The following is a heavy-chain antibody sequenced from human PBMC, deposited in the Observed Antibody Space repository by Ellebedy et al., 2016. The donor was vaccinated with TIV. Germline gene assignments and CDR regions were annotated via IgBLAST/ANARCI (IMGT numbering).Heavy chain of an antibody. Sequence: MPSETLSLTCAVYGGSFSGYFWSWIRQPPEKGLEWIWEIHHSGSTNYNPSLKSRVTISVDTSKNQFSLKLRSVTAADTAVYYCARGRRRREHRWFDPWGQGTLVTVSS. D-gene: IGHD1/OR15-1a*01. CDR1: GGSFSGYF. J-gene: IGHJ5*02. CDR2: IHHSGST. V-gene: IGHV4-34*01. CDR3: ARGRRRREHRWFDP.